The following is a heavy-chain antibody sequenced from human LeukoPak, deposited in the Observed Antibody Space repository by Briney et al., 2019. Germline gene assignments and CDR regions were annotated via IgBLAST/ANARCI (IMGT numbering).Heavy chain of an antibody. CDR2: IYPGDSDT. V-gene: IGHV5-51*01. D-gene: IGHD2-15*01. CDR3: ARLGSVYCRGGSCYKFDP. CDR1: GYSFTSYW. J-gene: IGHJ5*02. Sequence: GESLKISCKGSGYSFTSYWIGWVRQMPGKGLEWMGIIYPGDSDTRYSPSFQGQVTISADKSISTAYSQWSSMKASDTAMYYCARLGSVYCRGGSCYKFDPWGQGTLVTVSS.